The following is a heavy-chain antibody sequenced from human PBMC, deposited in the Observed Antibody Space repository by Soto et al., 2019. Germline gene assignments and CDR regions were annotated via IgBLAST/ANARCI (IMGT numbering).Heavy chain of an antibody. CDR2: IRSKANSYAT. D-gene: IGHD1-1*01. CDR3: TRREVLDDGMDV. CDR1: GFTFSGSA. J-gene: IGHJ6*02. Sequence: EVQLVESGGGLVQPGGSVKLSCAASGFTFSGSAMHWVRQASGKGLEWVGRIRSKANSYATAYAASVKGRFTISRDDSRNTAYLQMNSLKTEDTAVYYCTRREVLDDGMDVWGQGTPVTVSS. V-gene: IGHV3-73*02.